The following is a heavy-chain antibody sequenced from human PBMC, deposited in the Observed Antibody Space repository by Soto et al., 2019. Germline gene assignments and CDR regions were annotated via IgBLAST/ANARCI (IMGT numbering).Heavy chain of an antibody. D-gene: IGHD1-26*01. V-gene: IGHV3-48*01. J-gene: IGHJ4*02. CDR3: ARDSVGATKWAYYFDY. Sequence: DSVKGRFTISRDNAKNSLYLQMNSLRAEDTAVYYCARDSVGATKWAYYFDYWGQGTLVTVSS.